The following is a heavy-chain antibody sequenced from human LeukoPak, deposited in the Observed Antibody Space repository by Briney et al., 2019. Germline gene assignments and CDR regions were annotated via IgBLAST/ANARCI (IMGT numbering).Heavy chain of an antibody. D-gene: IGHD6-19*01. CDR2: INPNSGGT. CDR3: ARSVAGEKPFDY. CDR1: GYPFTDYY. Sequence: ASVKVSCKASGYPFTDYYMHWVRQAPGQGLEWMGWINPNSGGTNYAQKFQGRVTMTRDTSISTAYMELSRLRSDDTAVYYCARSVAGEKPFDYWGQGTLVTVSS. J-gene: IGHJ4*02. V-gene: IGHV1-2*02.